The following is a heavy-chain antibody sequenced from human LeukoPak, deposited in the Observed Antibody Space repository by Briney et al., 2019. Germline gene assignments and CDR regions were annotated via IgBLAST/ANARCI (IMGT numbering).Heavy chain of an antibody. D-gene: IGHD3-22*01. J-gene: IGHJ5*02. CDR2: IYYTGIT. CDR1: GGSISSSIYN. CDR3: ARERDYYDSSGDNWFDP. Sequence: NASETLSLTCTISGGSISSSIYNWGWIRQSPGKGLEWIGSIYYTGITNYNPSLKSRVTISVDTSKNQFSLRLSSVTAADMSVYYCARERDYYDSSGDNWFDPWGQGALVTVSS. V-gene: IGHV4-39*02.